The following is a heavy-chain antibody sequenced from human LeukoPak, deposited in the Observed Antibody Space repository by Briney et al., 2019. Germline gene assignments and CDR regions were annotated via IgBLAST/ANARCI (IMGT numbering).Heavy chain of an antibody. CDR2: IYSSGTT. V-gene: IGHV4-4*07. J-gene: IGHJ6*02. D-gene: IGHD6-19*01. CDR3: ARVSPIAVAGSSYYYAMDV. Sequence: SETLSLTCNVSGGSISNYYRTWIRQPAGKGLEWIGRIYSSGTTTYNPSLKSRVAMSVDTSRNQFSLKLSSVTAADTAVYCARVSPIAVAGSSYYYAMDVWCQGTTVTVSS. CDR1: GGSISNYY.